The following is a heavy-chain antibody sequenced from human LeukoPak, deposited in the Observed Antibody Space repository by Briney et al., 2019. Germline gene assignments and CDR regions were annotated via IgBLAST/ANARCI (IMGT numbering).Heavy chain of an antibody. CDR3: ARPYQKTYKWNDQPDY. CDR1: GGSFSGYY. V-gene: IGHV4-34*01. J-gene: IGHJ4*02. Sequence: SETLSLTCAVYGGSFSGYYWSWIRQPPGKGLEWIGEINHSGSTNYNPSLKSRVTISVDTSKNQFSLKLISVTAADTAVYYCARPYQKTYKWNDQPDYWGQGTLVTVSS. D-gene: IGHD1-20*01. CDR2: INHSGST.